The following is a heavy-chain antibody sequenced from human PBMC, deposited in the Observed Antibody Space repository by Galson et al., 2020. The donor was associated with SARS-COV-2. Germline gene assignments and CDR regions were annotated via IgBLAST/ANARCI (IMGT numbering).Heavy chain of an antibody. J-gene: IGHJ2*01. V-gene: IGHV3-11*04. D-gene: IGHD2-21*02. Sequence: NSGGSLRLSCAASGLYFRDNYMHWVRQAPGKGLEWLAFISRSGSPKYYASSVKGRFTISRDNAKNTLYLQMNSQRVEDTAVYYCARALHGSNFFDHWGRGTLVTVSS. CDR1: GLYFRDNY. CDR3: ARALHGSNFFDH. CDR2: ISRSGSPK.